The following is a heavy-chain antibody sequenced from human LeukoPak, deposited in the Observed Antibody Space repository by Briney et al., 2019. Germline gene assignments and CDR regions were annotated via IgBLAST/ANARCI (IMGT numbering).Heavy chain of an antibody. V-gene: IGHV3-64*01. J-gene: IGHJ4*02. CDR3: ARVSRDNWNYLDY. D-gene: IGHD1-20*01. CDR2: ITNGGYT. CDR1: GFTFSSYA. Sequence: GGPLRLSCAASGFTFSSYAMHWVRQAPGKGLEYVSAITNGGYTYYANSVKGRFTISRDNSKNTVYLQMGSLRVEDRAVYYCARVSRDNWNYLDYWGQGTLVTVSS.